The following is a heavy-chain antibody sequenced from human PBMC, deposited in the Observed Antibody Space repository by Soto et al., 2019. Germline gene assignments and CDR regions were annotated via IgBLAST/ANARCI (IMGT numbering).Heavy chain of an antibody. Sequence: VQLLASGGGLVQPGGSLRLSCVVSGFTFTNYGVTWVRQAPGKGLEWVSGFSGGSGTTHYRASVKGRFTISRDDSKNTVYLQMNSLGVDDTAVYYCVRWNGYGDYWDQGTLVTVSA. CDR1: GFTFTNYG. CDR2: FSGGSGTT. V-gene: IGHV3-23*01. J-gene: IGHJ4*02. CDR3: VRWNGYGDY. D-gene: IGHD1-1*01.